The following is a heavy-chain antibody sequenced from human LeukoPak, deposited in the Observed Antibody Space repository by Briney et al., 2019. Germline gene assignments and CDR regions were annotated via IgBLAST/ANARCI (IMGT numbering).Heavy chain of an antibody. D-gene: IGHD5-18*01. CDR3: AREGNTAIDTNWFDP. Sequence: ASVKVSCKASGYTFTGYYMHWVRQAPGQGLEWMGWINPNSGGTNYAQKFQGRVTMTGDTSISTVYMELSRLRSDDTAVYYCAREGNTAIDTNWFDPWGQGTLVTVSS. CDR2: INPNSGGT. J-gene: IGHJ5*02. CDR1: GYTFTGYY. V-gene: IGHV1-2*02.